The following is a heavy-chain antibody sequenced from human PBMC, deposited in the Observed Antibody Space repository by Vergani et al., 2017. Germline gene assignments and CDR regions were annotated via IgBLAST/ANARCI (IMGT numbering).Heavy chain of an antibody. J-gene: IGHJ4*02. CDR3: AKTKSFSGPSDY. CDR1: GFTFSNTA. CDR2: ISWNGGNV. Sequence: EVQLLESGGGLIQPGGSLRLSCAASGFTFSNTAMGWVRQAPGKGLEWVGDISWNGGNVYHAESVKGRFSISRDNSKDALYLQMNSLRAEDTAVYYCAKTKSFSGPSDYWGQGILVTVSS. V-gene: IGHV3-23*01. D-gene: IGHD3-3*02.